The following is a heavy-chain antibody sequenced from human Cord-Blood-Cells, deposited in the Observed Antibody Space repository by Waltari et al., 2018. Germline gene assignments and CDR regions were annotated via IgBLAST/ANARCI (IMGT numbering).Heavy chain of an antibody. V-gene: IGHV1-8*03. Sequence: QVQLVQSGAEVKKPGASVKVSCQASGYPFTTYDIHCVRQATGQGLEWMGWMNPNSGNTGYAQKFQGRVTITRNTSISTAYMELSSLRSEDTAVYYCASYSHSSGWYWFDPWGQGTLVTVSS. D-gene: IGHD6-19*01. CDR1: GYPFTTYD. CDR2: MNPNSGNT. CDR3: ASYSHSSGWYWFDP. J-gene: IGHJ5*02.